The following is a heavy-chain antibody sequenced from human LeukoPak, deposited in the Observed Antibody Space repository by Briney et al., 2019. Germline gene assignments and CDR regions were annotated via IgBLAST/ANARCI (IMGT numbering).Heavy chain of an antibody. CDR3: AKAASSSWPSYYYGMDV. J-gene: IGHJ6*02. V-gene: IGHV3-23*01. Sequence: GGSLRLSCAASGFTFDDAMHWVRQAPGMGLEWVSVITGSGGNTYYADSVKGRFTISKDNSKNTVYLQMSSLRVDDTAVYYCAKAASSSWPSYYYGMDVWGQGTTVTVSS. D-gene: IGHD6-13*01. CDR2: ITGSGGNT. CDR1: GFTFDDA.